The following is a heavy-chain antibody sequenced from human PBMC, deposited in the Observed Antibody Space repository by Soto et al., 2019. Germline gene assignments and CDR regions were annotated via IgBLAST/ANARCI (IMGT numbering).Heavy chain of an antibody. Sequence: QVQLQQWGAGLLKPSETLSLTCAVYGGSFSGYYWSWIRQPPGKGLEWIGEINHSGSTNYNPSLKIRVTISVDTSKNQFSLKLSSVTAADTAVYYCARAGMVYATTINWFDPWGQGTLVTVSS. V-gene: IGHV4-34*01. D-gene: IGHD2-8*01. CDR1: GGSFSGYY. CDR3: ARAGMVYATTINWFDP. CDR2: INHSGST. J-gene: IGHJ5*02.